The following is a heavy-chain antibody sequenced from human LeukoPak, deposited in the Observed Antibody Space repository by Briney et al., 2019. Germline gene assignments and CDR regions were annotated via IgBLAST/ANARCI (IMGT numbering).Heavy chain of an antibody. CDR2: ITSSSSYI. V-gene: IGHV3-21*01. J-gene: IGHJ6*03. CDR3: ARDPYSGSYSAYYYYYMDV. D-gene: IGHD1-26*01. Sequence: PGGSLRLSCAASGFTFSTYGMNWVRHAPGKGLEWVSSITSSSSYIYYADSVKGRFTISRDNAKNSLYLQMNSLRAEDTAVYYCARDPYSGSYSAYYYYYMDVWGKGATVTVSS. CDR1: GFTFSTYG.